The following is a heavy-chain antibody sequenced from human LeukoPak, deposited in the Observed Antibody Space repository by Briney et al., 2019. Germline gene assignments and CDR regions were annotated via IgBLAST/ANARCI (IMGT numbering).Heavy chain of an antibody. CDR2: IYSGGST. D-gene: IGHD5-18*01. CDR1: GFTVSSNY. CDR3: AKDTSDTAMALDY. V-gene: IGHV3-53*05. J-gene: IGHJ4*02. Sequence: PGGSLRLSCAASGFTVSSNYMSWVRQAPGKGLEWVSVIYSGGSTYYADSVKGRFTISRDNAKNSLYLQMNSLRAEDTALYYCAKDTSDTAMALDYWGQGTLVTVSS.